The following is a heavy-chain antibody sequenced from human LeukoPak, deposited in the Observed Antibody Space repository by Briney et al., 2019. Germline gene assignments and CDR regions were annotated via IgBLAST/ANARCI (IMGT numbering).Heavy chain of an antibody. V-gene: IGHV4-34*01. J-gene: IGHJ3*02. CDR1: GGSFSGYY. CDR3: ARDPARAAALIGDAFDI. Sequence: KPSETLSLTCAVYGGSFSGYYWSWIRQPPGKGLEWIGEINHSGSTNYNPSLKSRVTISVDTSKNQFSLKLSSVTAADTAVYYCARDPARAAALIGDAFDIWGQGTMVTVSS. D-gene: IGHD6-13*01. CDR2: INHSGST.